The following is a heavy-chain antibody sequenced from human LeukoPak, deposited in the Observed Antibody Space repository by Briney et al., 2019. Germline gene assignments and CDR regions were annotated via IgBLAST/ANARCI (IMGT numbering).Heavy chain of an antibody. CDR3: ASLWGTRS. V-gene: IGHV4-34*01. CDR1: GGSFSGYY. J-gene: IGHJ4*02. CDR2: INHSGST. Sequence: SETLSLTCAVYGGSFSGYYWSWIRQPPGKGLEWIGEINHSGSTNYNPSLESRVTISADTSKNQFSLKLSSVTAADTAVYYCASLWGTRSWGQGTLVTVSS. D-gene: IGHD3-16*01.